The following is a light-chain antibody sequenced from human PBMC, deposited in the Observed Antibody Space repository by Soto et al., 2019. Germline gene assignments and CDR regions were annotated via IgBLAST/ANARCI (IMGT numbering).Light chain of an antibody. Sequence: DIQMTQSPSTLSASVGDRVTITCRASQSISSWLAWYQQKPGKAPKLLIYDASSLESGVPSRFSGSGSGTEFTLTISSLQPDDFATYYCQQYNSYPWTFGHGTKVDNK. J-gene: IGKJ1*01. CDR3: QQYNSYPWT. CDR2: DAS. CDR1: QSISSW. V-gene: IGKV1-5*01.